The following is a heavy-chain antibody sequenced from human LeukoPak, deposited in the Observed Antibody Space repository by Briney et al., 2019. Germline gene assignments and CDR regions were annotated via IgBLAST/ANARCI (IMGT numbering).Heavy chain of an antibody. CDR2: INPNSGGT. CDR1: GYTFTGYY. J-gene: IGHJ4*02. V-gene: IGHV1-2*02. CDR3: AREGNIALAGTATRIFDY. D-gene: IGHD6-19*01. Sequence: ASVKVSCKASGYTFTGYYIHWVRQAPGQGLEWMGWINPNSGGTNYAQKFQGRVTMTRDTSTSTVYMDLSSLRSEDTAVYYCAREGNIALAGTATRIFDYWGQGTLVTVSS.